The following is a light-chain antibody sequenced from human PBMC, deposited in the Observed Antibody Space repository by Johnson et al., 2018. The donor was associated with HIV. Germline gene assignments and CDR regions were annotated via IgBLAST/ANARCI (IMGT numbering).Light chain of an antibody. CDR3: AAWDDSLNGPYV. Sequence: QAVLTQPPSVSAAPGQKVTISCSGSSSNIGNNYVSWYHQLPGTAPKLLIYENNKRPSGIPDRFSASKSGTSASLAISGLQSEDEADYYCAAWDDSLNGPYVFGTGTKVTVL. J-gene: IGLJ1*01. CDR1: SSNIGNNY. CDR2: ENN. V-gene: IGLV1-51*02.